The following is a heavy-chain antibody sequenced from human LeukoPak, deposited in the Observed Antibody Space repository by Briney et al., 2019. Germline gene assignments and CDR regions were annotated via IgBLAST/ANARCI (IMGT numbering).Heavy chain of an antibody. V-gene: IGHV4-30-4*08. J-gene: IGHJ4*02. Sequence: SETLSLTCTVSGGSISSGDYYWSWIRPPPGKGLEGIGYIYYSGSTYYNPSLKSRVTISVDTSKNQFSLKLSSVTAADTAVYYCARVRRYGIYFDYWGQGTLVTVSS. CDR1: GGSISSGDYY. CDR3: ARVRRYGIYFDY. CDR2: IYYSGST. D-gene: IGHD4-23*01.